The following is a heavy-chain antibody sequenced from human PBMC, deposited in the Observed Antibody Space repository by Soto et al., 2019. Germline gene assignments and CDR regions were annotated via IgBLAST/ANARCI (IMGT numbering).Heavy chain of an antibody. CDR3: AKASDCSGGSCYFPLGN. J-gene: IGHJ4*02. Sequence: EVQLLESGGGLVQPGGSLRLSCAASGLTFSSYAMIWVRQAPGKGLEWVSAISGSGGSTYYADSVKGRFTISRDNSKNTLYLQMSSLRAEDTAVYYCAKASDCSGGSCYFPLGNWGQGTLVTVSS. V-gene: IGHV3-23*01. D-gene: IGHD2-15*01. CDR2: ISGSGGST. CDR1: GLTFSSYA.